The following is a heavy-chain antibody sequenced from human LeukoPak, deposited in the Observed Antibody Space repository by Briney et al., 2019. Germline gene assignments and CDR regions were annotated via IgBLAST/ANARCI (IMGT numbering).Heavy chain of an antibody. D-gene: IGHD5-24*01. Sequence: GGSLRLSCAASGFTFSSYTMTWVRQAPGKGLEWVSSISSSSSYIYYGDSVKGRFTISRDNAKKSLFLQMSSLRAEDTAVYYCATQRDGYNAPFDYWGQGTLVTVSS. V-gene: IGHV3-21*01. CDR3: ATQRDGYNAPFDY. CDR1: GFTFSSYT. CDR2: ISSSSSYI. J-gene: IGHJ4*02.